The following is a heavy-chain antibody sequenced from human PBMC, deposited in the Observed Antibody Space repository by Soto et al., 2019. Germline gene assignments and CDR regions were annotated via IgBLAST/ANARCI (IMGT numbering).Heavy chain of an antibody. CDR3: ARSSPLSLSYLDY. CDR2: VNQDGSEK. Sequence: EVQLVDSGGGLVQPGGSLRLSCAASGFTFSNHWMTWVRQAPGKGLEWVASVNQDGSEKYSVDSAKGRFTISRDNAKNSLYLQMNSLRVEDTALYYCARSSPLSLSYLDYWGQGAVVTVSS. V-gene: IGHV3-7*03. CDR1: GFTFSNHW. J-gene: IGHJ4*02.